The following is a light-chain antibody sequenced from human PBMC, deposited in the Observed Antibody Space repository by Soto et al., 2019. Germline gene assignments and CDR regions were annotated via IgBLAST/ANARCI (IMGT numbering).Light chain of an antibody. Sequence: QAVVTQPPSASGTPGQRVTISCSGRSSNIGSNTVNWYQQLPGTAPKLLIYSNNQRPSGVPDRFSGSKSGTSASLAISGLQSEDEADYYCAAWDDSLNASYVFGTGTKLTVL. J-gene: IGLJ1*01. CDR2: SNN. CDR3: AAWDDSLNASYV. V-gene: IGLV1-44*01. CDR1: SSNIGSNT.